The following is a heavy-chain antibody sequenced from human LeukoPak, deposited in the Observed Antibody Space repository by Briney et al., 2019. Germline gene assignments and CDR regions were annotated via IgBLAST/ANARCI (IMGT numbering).Heavy chain of an antibody. V-gene: IGHV1-18*01. J-gene: IGHJ4*02. Sequence: GASVKVSCKASGYTFTSYGISWVRQAPGQGLEWMGWISAYNGNTNYAQKLQGRVTMTTDTSTSTAYMGLRSLRSDDTAVYYCARLGYSSGWYMGVYYFDYWGQGTLVTVSS. CDR2: ISAYNGNT. CDR3: ARLGYSSGWYMGVYYFDY. CDR1: GYTFTSYG. D-gene: IGHD6-19*01.